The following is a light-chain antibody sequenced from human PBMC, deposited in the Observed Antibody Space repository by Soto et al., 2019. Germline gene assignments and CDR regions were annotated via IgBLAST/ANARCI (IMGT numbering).Light chain of an antibody. CDR2: LGS. J-gene: IGKJ2*01. V-gene: IGKV2-28*01. CDR3: MQAAQICPT. Sequence: DIVMTQSPLSLPVTPGEPASISCRSSRSLLHSSGYHYLDWYLQKPGQSPHLLIYLGSNRASGVPDRVSGRGSGTDFTLKITRVETEDVGIYYCMQAAQICPTFGQGTRLEIK. CDR1: RSLLHSSGYHY.